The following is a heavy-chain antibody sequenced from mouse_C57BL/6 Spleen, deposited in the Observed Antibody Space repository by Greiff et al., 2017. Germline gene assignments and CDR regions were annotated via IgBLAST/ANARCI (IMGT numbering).Heavy chain of an antibody. J-gene: IGHJ3*01. CDR3: ARRDYDFAY. V-gene: IGHV1-26*01. Sequence: EVQLQQSGPELVKPGASVKISCKASGYTFTDYYMNWVKQSHGKSLEWIGDINPNNGGTSYNQKFKGKATLTVDKSSSTAYMELRSLTSEDSAVYYCARRDYDFAYWGQGTLVTVSA. D-gene: IGHD2-4*01. CDR2: INPNNGGT. CDR1: GYTFTDYY.